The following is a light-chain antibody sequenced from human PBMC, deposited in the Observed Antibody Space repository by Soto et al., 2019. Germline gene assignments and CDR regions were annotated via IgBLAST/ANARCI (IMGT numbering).Light chain of an antibody. J-gene: IGLJ2*01. Sequence: QSALTQPASVSGSPGQSITISCTGTSSDVGSYNYVSWYQQHPGKAPKLMIYDVSNRPSGVSNRFSGSKSGNTASLTISGLQAEDEADYYCSSYTSSSLLFGGGTKLTVL. CDR3: SSYTSSSLL. CDR2: DVS. V-gene: IGLV2-14*01. CDR1: SSDVGSYNY.